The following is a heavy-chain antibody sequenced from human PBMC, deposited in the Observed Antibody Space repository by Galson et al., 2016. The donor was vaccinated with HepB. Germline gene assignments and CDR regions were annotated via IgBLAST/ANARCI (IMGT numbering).Heavy chain of an antibody. V-gene: IGHV4-38-2*01. Sequence: EPLSLTCSVSGDSIISGYHWGWIRQPPGKGLEWIGMTHRSGTTYYNPSLESRVTISVDTSMNHFSLTLRSVTAADTAVYYCARHWGKDDGWSENWGQGTLVAVSS. D-gene: IGHD6-19*01. CDR2: THRSGTT. CDR3: ARHWGKDDGWSEN. J-gene: IGHJ4*02. CDR1: GDSIISGYH.